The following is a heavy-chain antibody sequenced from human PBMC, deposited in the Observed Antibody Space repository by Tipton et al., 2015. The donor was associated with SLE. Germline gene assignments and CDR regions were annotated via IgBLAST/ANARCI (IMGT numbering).Heavy chain of an antibody. CDR1: GFTFSSYE. Sequence: GSLRLSCAASGFTFSSYEMNWVRQAPGKGLEWVSYISSSGTTIYYADSVKGRFTISRDNAENSLYLQMNSLRAEDTALYYCAKGGSGWLDNWFDPWGQGTLVTVSS. J-gene: IGHJ5*02. CDR2: ISSSGTTI. CDR3: AKGGSGWLDNWFDP. D-gene: IGHD6-19*01. V-gene: IGHV3-48*03.